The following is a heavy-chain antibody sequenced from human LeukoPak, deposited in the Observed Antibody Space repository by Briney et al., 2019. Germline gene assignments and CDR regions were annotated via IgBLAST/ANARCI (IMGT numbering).Heavy chain of an antibody. D-gene: IGHD3-9*01. CDR3: ARQSLLTGYYYGMDV. J-gene: IGHJ6*04. CDR1: GYSFTSYW. Sequence: GESLRISCKGSGYSFTSYWISWVRQMPGKGLEWMGRIDPSDSYTNYSPSFQGHVTISADKSISTTYLQWSSLKASDTAMYYCARQSLLTGYYYGMDVWGKGTTVTVSS. CDR2: IDPSDSYT. V-gene: IGHV5-10-1*01.